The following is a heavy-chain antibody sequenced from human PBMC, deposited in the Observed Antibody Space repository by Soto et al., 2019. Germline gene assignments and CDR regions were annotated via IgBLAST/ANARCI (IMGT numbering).Heavy chain of an antibody. D-gene: IGHD6-13*01. CDR2: ISTYNGNT. Sequence: QVQLVQSGAEVEKPGASVKVSCKASGYTFTSYAISWVRQAPGQGLEWMGRISTYNGNTNYAQKLQGRVTLTTDTPTSTAYMELRSLRSDDTAVYYCARDAGTDWFDPWGQGTLVTVSS. V-gene: IGHV1-18*01. CDR3: ARDAGTDWFDP. J-gene: IGHJ5*02. CDR1: GYTFTSYA.